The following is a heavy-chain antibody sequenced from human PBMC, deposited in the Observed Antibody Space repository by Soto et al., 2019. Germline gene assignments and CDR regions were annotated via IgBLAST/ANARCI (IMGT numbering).Heavy chain of an antibody. CDR3: AKDMRPDGVWDFDY. V-gene: IGHV3-23*01. J-gene: IGHJ4*02. Sequence: EVQLLESGGGLVQPGGSLRLSCAASGFTFETYSMVWVRQAPGRGPEWVSGIIQDGTTYYVDSVKGRFTISRDNPRNTVDLQMTTLRGEDKAVYYCAKDMRPDGVWDFDYWGQGTLVTVSS. CDR1: GFTFETYS. D-gene: IGHD4-17*01. CDR2: IIQDGTT.